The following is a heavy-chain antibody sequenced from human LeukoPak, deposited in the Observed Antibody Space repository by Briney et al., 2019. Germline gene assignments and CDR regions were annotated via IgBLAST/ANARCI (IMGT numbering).Heavy chain of an antibody. J-gene: IGHJ4*02. CDR2: IYYSGTT. V-gene: IGHV4-39*01. D-gene: IGHD3-10*01. CDR1: GGSISSSDYY. Sequence: SETLSLTCTVSGGSISSSDYYWGWIRQPPGKGLEWIASIYYSGTTHYNPSLKSRVTMSVDTSKNQFSLKLSSLTAADTAVYYCARHGTMVRGSFDYWGQGTLVTVSS. CDR3: ARHGTMVRGSFDY.